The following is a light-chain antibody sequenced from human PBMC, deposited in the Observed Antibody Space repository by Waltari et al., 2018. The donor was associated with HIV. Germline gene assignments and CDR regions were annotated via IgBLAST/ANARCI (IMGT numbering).Light chain of an antibody. CDR2: DVS. CDR3: CSYAGTYTWV. Sequence: QSALTQPRSVSGSPGQSVTISCTGTSSDVGGYNYVSWYQQPPTKAPKLTIYDVSKRPSGVPDRFSGSKSGNTASLTISGLQAEDEADYYFCSYAGTYTWVFGGGTKLTVL. CDR1: SSDVGGYNY. V-gene: IGLV2-11*01. J-gene: IGLJ3*02.